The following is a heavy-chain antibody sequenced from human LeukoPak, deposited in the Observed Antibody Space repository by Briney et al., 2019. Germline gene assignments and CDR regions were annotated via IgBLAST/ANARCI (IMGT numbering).Heavy chain of an antibody. CDR2: IKQDGSEK. CDR3: TRRGLPDV. V-gene: IGHV3-7*01. Sequence: GGSLRLSCAASGFTFSTYWMSWVRQAPGKGLEWVVNIKQDGSEKYYVDSVKGRFTISRDNAKNSLYLQMNNLRVEDTAVYYCTRRGLPDVWGKGTTVTVSS. J-gene: IGHJ6*03. CDR1: GFTFSTYW. D-gene: IGHD2-15*01.